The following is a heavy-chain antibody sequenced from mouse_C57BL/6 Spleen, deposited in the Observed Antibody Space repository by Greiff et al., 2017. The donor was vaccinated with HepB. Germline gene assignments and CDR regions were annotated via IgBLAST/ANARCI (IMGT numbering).Heavy chain of an antibody. D-gene: IGHD1-1*01. V-gene: IGHV1-26*01. CDR3: ARDYGSIVHWYFDV. CDR1: GYTFTDYY. J-gene: IGHJ1*03. Sequence: VQLQQSGPELVKPGASVKISCKASGYTFTDYYMNWVKQSHGKSLEWIGDINPNNGGTSYNQKFKGKATLTVDKSSSTAYMELRSLTSEDSAVYYCARDYGSIVHWYFDVWGTGTTVTVSS. CDR2: INPNNGGT.